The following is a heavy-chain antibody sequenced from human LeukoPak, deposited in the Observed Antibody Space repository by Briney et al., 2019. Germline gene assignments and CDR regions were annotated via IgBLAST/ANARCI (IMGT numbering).Heavy chain of an antibody. CDR2: ISSSGSTI. CDR1: GFTFSDYY. CDR3: ARYKAQGYYDSSGYYAAFDY. Sequence: GGSLRLSCAASGFTFSDYYMSWIRQAPEKGLEWVSYISSSGSTIYYADSVKGRFTISRDNAKNSLYLQMNSLRAEDTAVYYCARYKAQGYYDSSGYYAAFDYWGQGTLVTVSS. V-gene: IGHV3-11*01. J-gene: IGHJ4*02. D-gene: IGHD3-22*01.